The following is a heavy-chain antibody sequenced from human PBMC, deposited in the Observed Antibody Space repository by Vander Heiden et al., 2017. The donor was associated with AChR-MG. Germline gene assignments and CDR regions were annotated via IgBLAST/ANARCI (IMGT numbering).Heavy chain of an antibody. CDR2: INHSGNT. CDR3: ARDGASDYDFWSGYSKYNWFDP. J-gene: IGHJ5*02. Sequence: QVQLQQWGAGRLKPSETLSLTCAVYGGSFSGYYWSWIRQPQGKGLGWIEEINHSGNTNYNPSLNSRVTISVDTSKNQFSLKLSSVTAADTAVYYCARDGASDYDFWSGYSKYNWFDPWGQGTLVTVSS. V-gene: IGHV4-34*01. D-gene: IGHD3-3*01. CDR1: GGSFSGYY.